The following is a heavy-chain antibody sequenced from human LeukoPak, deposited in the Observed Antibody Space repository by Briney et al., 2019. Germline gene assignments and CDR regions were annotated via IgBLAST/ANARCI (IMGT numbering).Heavy chain of an antibody. J-gene: IGHJ3*01. CDR1: GFTFSWFW. Sequence: GESLLLSCAVSGFTFSWFWMSWSRQAPGKGLEWVASINSDGSEGYYADVVKGRFTISRDNAKNSLYLQINSLRAEDTAVYYCARSSYSSSSSVWGQGTMVTVSS. V-gene: IGHV3-7*03. CDR3: ARSSYSSSSSV. CDR2: INSDGSEG. D-gene: IGHD6-6*01.